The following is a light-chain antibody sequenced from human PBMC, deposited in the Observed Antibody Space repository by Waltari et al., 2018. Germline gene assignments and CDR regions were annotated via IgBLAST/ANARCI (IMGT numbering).Light chain of an antibody. J-gene: IGKJ2*03. CDR2: TSS. Sequence: DIQMTQSPSSLSASVGDRVTITCRASQNINNFLNWYQQKPGKAPNLLIYTSSGLPKGVPSRFSGSGSGTDFTLTISGLQPEDLATYYCQQVFVTPYSFGQGTKQDI. CDR1: QNINNF. CDR3: QQVFVTPYS. V-gene: IGKV1-39*01.